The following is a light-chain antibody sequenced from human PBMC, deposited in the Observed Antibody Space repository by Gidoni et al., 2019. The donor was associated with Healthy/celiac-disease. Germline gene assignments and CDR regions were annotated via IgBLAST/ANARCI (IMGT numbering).Light chain of an antibody. CDR3: QSYASSLSGAV. Sequence: QSVLTQPPSVSGAPGQRVTISCTGSTSTIGAGYDLHWYQQLPGTAPKLLIYVNSNRPSGVPDRFAGSKSGTSASLAITGLQAEDEADYYCQSYASSLSGAVFGGGTQLTVL. V-gene: IGLV1-40*01. J-gene: IGLJ7*01. CDR2: VNS. CDR1: TSTIGAGYD.